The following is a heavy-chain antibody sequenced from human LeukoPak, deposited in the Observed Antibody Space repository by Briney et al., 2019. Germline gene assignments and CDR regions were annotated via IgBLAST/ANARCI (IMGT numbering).Heavy chain of an antibody. D-gene: IGHD2-15*01. V-gene: IGHV4-39*01. CDR1: GFTFSSYW. CDR3: TRLWSTDCSGGSCPHQPNY. CDR2: IHYSGST. J-gene: IGHJ4*02. Sequence: GSLRLSCAASGFTFSSYWMSWVRQPPGKGLEWIGSIHYSGSTYYNPSLKSRVTMSVRTSNNQFSLKLSSVTAADTAVYYCTRLWSTDCSGGSCPHQPNYWGQGTLVTVSS.